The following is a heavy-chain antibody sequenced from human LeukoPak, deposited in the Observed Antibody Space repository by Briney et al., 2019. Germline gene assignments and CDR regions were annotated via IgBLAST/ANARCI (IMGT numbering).Heavy chain of an antibody. CDR2: IKQDGSEK. CDR1: GFTFSSYW. J-gene: IGHJ6*03. Sequence: GGSLRLSCAASGFTFSSYWMSWVRQASGKGLEWVANIKQDGSEKYYVDSVKGRFTISRDNAKNSLYLQMNSLRAEDTAIYYCARAPRVPRELPLYYYSHMDVWGEGTTVTVSS. CDR3: ARAPRVPRELPLYYYSHMDV. V-gene: IGHV3-7*04. D-gene: IGHD1-26*01.